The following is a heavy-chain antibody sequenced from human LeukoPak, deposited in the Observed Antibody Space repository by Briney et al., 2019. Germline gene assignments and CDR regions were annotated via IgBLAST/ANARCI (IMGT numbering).Heavy chain of an antibody. Sequence: ASVKVSCKASGHIFIGYYMHWVRQAPGQGLEWMGWINPNSGGTNYAQKFQGRVTMTRDTSINTAYMELSRLRSDDTAVYYCARDTEVIAALDYWGQGTLVTVSS. V-gene: IGHV1-2*02. CDR2: INPNSGGT. CDR1: GHIFIGYY. D-gene: IGHD6-6*01. CDR3: ARDTEVIAALDY. J-gene: IGHJ4*02.